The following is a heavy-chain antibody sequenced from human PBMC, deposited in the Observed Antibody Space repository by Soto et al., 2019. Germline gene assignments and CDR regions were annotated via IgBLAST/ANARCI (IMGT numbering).Heavy chain of an antibody. Sequence: PGGSLRLSCAASGFTFSSYWMHWVRQAPGEGLVWVSRINSDGSSTSYADSVKGRFTISRDNAKNTLYLQVNSLRAEDTAVYYCVRTSLVVAAATREDYWGQGTLVTVSS. CDR1: GFTFSSYW. CDR2: INSDGSST. CDR3: VRTSLVVAAATREDY. D-gene: IGHD2-15*01. V-gene: IGHV3-74*01. J-gene: IGHJ4*02.